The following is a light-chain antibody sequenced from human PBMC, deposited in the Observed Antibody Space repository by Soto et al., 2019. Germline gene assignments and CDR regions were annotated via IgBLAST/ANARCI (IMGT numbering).Light chain of an antibody. CDR1: SSDIGGYNF. Sequence: QSALTQPASVSGSPGQSITISCTGTSSDIGGYNFVSWYQQHPGKTPKLMFYDVTNRPSGVSDRFSGSKSGNTASLTISGLQTEDEAVYYCSSYTSTNTVVFGGGT. J-gene: IGLJ2*01. CDR2: DVT. CDR3: SSYTSTNTVV. V-gene: IGLV2-14*03.